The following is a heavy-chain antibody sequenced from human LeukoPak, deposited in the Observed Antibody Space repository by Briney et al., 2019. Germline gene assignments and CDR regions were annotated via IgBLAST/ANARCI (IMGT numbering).Heavy chain of an antibody. V-gene: IGHV3-23*01. J-gene: IGHJ3*02. Sequence: GRSLRLSCAASGFTFSSYGMSWVRQAPGKGLGWVSAISGSGGSTYYADSVKGRFTISRDNSKNTLYLQMNSLRAEDTAVYYCARFSTRRDYYDSSGYRKASAFDIWGQGTMVTVSS. CDR3: ARFSTRRDYYDSSGYRKASAFDI. CDR1: GFTFSSYG. CDR2: ISGSGGST. D-gene: IGHD3-22*01.